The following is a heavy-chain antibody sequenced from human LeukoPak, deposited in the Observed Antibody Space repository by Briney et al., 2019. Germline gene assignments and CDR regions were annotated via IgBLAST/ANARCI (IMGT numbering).Heavy chain of an antibody. CDR1: GDSVSSNSAA. J-gene: IGHJ6*03. CDR2: TYYRSKWYN. Sequence: QSQTLSLTCAISGDSVSSNSAAWNWIRQSPSRGLEWLGRTYYRSKWYNDYAVSVKSRITINPDTSKNQFSLQLNSVTPEDTPVYYCARGGQGHLWFGVYYMDVWGKGTTVTVSS. V-gene: IGHV6-1*01. CDR3: ARGGQGHLWFGVYYMDV. D-gene: IGHD3-10*01.